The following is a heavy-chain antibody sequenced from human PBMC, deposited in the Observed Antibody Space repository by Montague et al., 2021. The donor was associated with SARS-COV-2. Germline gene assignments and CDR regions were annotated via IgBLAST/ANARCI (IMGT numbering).Heavy chain of an antibody. CDR2: IYTTGST. Sequence: TLSLTCTVSGDSITSDVSYRSWIRQPAGKGLEWIGRIYTTGSTNYNPSLKSRLTISLDTSKNQFSLKLSSVTAADTAVYYCARDDFRWDFDCWGQGTLVTVSS. CDR3: ARDDFRWDFDC. J-gene: IGHJ4*02. D-gene: IGHD2/OR15-2a*01. CDR1: GDSITSDVSY. V-gene: IGHV4-61*02.